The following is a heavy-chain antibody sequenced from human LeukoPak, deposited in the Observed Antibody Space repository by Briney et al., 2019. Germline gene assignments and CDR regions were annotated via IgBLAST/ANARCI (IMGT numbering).Heavy chain of an antibody. CDR2: INHSGST. J-gene: IGHJ6*03. Sequence: PSETLFLTCAVYGGSFSGYFWSWIRQPPGKGLEWIGEINHSGSTNYNPSLKSRVTISVDTSKNQFSLKLSSVTAADTAVYYCARGPTGYNYYYYMDVWGKGTTVTVSS. V-gene: IGHV4-34*01. CDR1: GGSFSGYF. CDR3: ARGPTGYNYYYYMDV.